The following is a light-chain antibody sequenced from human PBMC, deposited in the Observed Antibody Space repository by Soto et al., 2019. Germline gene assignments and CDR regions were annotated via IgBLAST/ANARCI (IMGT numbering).Light chain of an antibody. Sequence: ILVTRPPATPSVYPGERVALACRASQSVSYYLAWYPQKPGQAPRLLIYGAYNMATGIPDRFSGSGSGTDFTLTISRLEPEAFAVYSCQQYGSSGTFGQGTKVDI. J-gene: IGKJ1*01. CDR3: QQYGSSGT. CDR2: GAY. CDR1: QSVSYY. V-gene: IGKV3-20*01.